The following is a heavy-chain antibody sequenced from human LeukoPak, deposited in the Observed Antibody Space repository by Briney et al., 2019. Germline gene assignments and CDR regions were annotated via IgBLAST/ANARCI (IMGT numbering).Heavy chain of an antibody. V-gene: IGHV3-7*01. Sequence: GGSLRLSCAASGFTFSSYWMSWVRQAPGKGLEWVANIKQDGSEKYYVDSVKGRFTISRDNAKNSLYLRMNSLRAEDTAVYYCARSPRYNWNDVSAFDIWGQGTMVTVSS. CDR3: ARSPRYNWNDVSAFDI. CDR1: GFTFSSYW. D-gene: IGHD1-1*01. J-gene: IGHJ3*02. CDR2: IKQDGSEK.